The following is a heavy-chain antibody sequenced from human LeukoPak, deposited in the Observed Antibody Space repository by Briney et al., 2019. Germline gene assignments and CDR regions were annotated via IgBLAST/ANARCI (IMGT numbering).Heavy chain of an antibody. V-gene: IGHV1-2*02. CDR3: ARGVTRLVTTPFGV. D-gene: IGHD4-17*01. J-gene: IGHJ4*02. CDR1: GYTFTGYY. Sequence: GASVKVSRKASGYTFTGYYMHWVRQAPGQGLEWMGWINPNSGGTNYAQKFQGRVTMTRDTSISTAYMELSRLRSDDTAVYYCARGVTRLVTTPFGVWGQGTLVTVSS. CDR2: INPNSGGT.